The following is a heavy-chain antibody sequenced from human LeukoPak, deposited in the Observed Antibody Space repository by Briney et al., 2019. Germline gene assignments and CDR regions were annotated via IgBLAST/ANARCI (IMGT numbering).Heavy chain of an antibody. Sequence: GSSVKVSCKASGGTSSSYAIIWVRQAPGQGLEWMGRIIPILGVVNYAQKFQGRVTITADKSTSTAYMELSSLRSEDTAVYYCARGGDFWSGYQRNWFDPWGQGTLVTVSS. CDR1: GGTSSSYA. CDR2: IIPILGVV. D-gene: IGHD3-3*01. CDR3: ARGGDFWSGYQRNWFDP. J-gene: IGHJ5*02. V-gene: IGHV1-69*04.